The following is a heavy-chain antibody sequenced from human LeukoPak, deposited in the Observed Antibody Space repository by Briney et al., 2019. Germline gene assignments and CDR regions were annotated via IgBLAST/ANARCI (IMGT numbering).Heavy chain of an antibody. CDR1: GFTFSSYA. CDR3: AKLTYGGNSGGSY. D-gene: IGHD4-23*01. V-gene: IGHV3-23*01. Sequence: GGSLRLSCAASGFTFSSYAMSWVRQAPGEGLDWVSAISGSGGSTYYADSVKGRFTISRDNSKNTLYLQMNSLRVEDTAVYYCAKLTYGGNSGGSYWGQGTLVTVSS. CDR2: ISGSGGST. J-gene: IGHJ4*02.